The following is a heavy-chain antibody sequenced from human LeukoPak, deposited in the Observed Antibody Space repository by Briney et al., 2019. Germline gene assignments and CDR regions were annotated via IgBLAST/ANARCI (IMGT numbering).Heavy chain of an antibody. J-gene: IGHJ4*02. V-gene: IGHV3-21*01. CDR2: ISSSSSYI. CDR3: ARVPTYYYDSSAYH. CDR1: GFTFSSYS. Sequence: GGSLRLSCAASGFTFSSYSMKWVRQAPGKGLEWVSSISSSSSYIYYADSVKGRFTISRDNAENSLYLQMNSLRAEDTAVYYCARVPTYYYDSSAYHWGQGTLVTVSS. D-gene: IGHD3-22*01.